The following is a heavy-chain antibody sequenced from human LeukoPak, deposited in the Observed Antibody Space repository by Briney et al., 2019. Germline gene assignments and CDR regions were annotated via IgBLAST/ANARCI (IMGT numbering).Heavy chain of an antibody. CDR3: ARPPFRGYSYGRYYFDY. CDR2: IWYDGSNK. CDR1: GFTFSSYS. V-gene: IGHV3-33*08. D-gene: IGHD5-18*01. Sequence: GGSLRLSCAASGFTFSSYSMNWVRQAPGKGLEWVAVIWYDGSNKYYADSVKGRFTISRDNSKNTLYLQMNSLRAEDTAVYYCARPPFRGYSYGRYYFDYWGQGTLVTVSS. J-gene: IGHJ4*02.